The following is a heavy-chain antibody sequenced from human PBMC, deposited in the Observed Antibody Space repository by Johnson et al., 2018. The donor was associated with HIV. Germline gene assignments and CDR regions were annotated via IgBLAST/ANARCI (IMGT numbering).Heavy chain of an antibody. CDR1: GFTFRNYA. CDR3: ARRPNDNILTGKGGAFDS. J-gene: IGHJ3*02. CDR2: IGASGITT. V-gene: IGHV3-23*04. D-gene: IGHD3-9*01. Sequence: VQLVESGGDLIQPGGSLRLSCAASGFTFRNYAMSWVRQAPGKGLEWVSGIGASGITTYYADSVKGRFTISRDNSKNTLYLQMNSLRAEDTALYYCARRPNDNILTGKGGAFDSWGQGTMVTVSS.